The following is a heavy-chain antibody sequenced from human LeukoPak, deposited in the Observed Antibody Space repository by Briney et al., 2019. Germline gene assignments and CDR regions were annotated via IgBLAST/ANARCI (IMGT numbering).Heavy chain of an antibody. V-gene: IGHV3-23*01. CDR3: AKKKGYNWNFVIDYIDY. CDR2: ISGSGGST. CDR1: GFTFSSYA. D-gene: IGHD1-7*01. J-gene: IGHJ4*02. Sequence: GGSLGLSCAASGFTFSSYAMSWVRQAPGKGLEWVSAISGSGGSTYYADSVKGRFTISRDNSKNTLYLQMNSLRAEDTAVYYCAKKKGYNWNFVIDYIDYWGQGTLVTVSS.